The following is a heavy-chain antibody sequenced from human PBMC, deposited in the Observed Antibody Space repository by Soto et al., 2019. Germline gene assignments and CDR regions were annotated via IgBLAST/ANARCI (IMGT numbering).Heavy chain of an antibody. Sequence: SVKVSCKASGGTFSSYAISWVRQAPGQGLEWMGGIIPIFGTANYAQKFQGRVTITADESTSTAYMELSSLRSEDTAVYYCARDRWYSSSSDYYYYGMDVWGQGTTVTVSS. CDR2: IIPIFGTA. J-gene: IGHJ6*02. CDR3: ARDRWYSSSSDYYYYGMDV. V-gene: IGHV1-69*13. CDR1: GGTFSSYA. D-gene: IGHD6-13*01.